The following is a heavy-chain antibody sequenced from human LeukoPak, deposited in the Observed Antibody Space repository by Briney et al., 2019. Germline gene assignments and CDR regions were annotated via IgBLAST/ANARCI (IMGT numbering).Heavy chain of an antibody. D-gene: IGHD6-13*01. CDR2: LWYDGVNT. CDR1: GFSISTYG. J-gene: IGHJ4*02. V-gene: IGHV3-33*01. Sequence: GGSLRLSCAASGFSISTYGMHWVRQAPGKGLEWVAVLWYDGVNTYYADSVKGRFTISRDNSKNTLYLQMNSLRAEDAAVYYCARALDSSSWYLDSWGQGTLVTVSS. CDR3: ARALDSSSWYLDS.